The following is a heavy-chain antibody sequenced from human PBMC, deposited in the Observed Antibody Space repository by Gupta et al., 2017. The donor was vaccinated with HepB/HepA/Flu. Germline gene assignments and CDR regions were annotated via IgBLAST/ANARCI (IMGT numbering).Heavy chain of an antibody. D-gene: IGHD3-10*01. CDR3: AKAXGWWFGEMPWLDR. CDR1: GFPFNNYA. Sequence: EVQLLASGGGLVQPGWSLRLSCAASGFPFNNYAMSWVRQAPGKGLEWVSTLTGSGGSTYYADSVKGRFTISRDNSKNTLYLQMNSLRAEDKXLXYCAKAXGWWFGEMPWLDRWGQGSLVTVSS. V-gene: IGHV3-23*01. J-gene: IGHJ5*02. CDR2: LTGSGGST.